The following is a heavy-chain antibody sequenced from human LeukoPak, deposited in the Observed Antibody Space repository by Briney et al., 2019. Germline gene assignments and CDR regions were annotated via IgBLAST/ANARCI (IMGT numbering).Heavy chain of an antibody. Sequence: PGGSLRLSCAASGFTFSSYSMNWVRQAPGKGLEWVSFISSSSSYIYYADSVKGRFTISRDNAKNSLYLQMNSLRAEDTAVYYCASNLVGWFDYWGQGTLVTVSS. CDR3: ASNLVGWFDY. D-gene: IGHD2-15*01. CDR2: ISSSSSYI. V-gene: IGHV3-21*01. CDR1: GFTFSSYS. J-gene: IGHJ4*02.